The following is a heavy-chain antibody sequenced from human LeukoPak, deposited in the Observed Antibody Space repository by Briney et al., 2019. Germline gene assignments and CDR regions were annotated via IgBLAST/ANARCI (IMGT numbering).Heavy chain of an antibody. Sequence: GGSLRLSCAASGFTFNNYAMSWVRQAPGKGREWVSGINAGGGHAYYADSVKGRFTISRDNSMNILYLQMNSLRVEDTAVYFCAKDDSRTLDHFDYWGQGILVTVSS. CDR2: INAGGGHA. D-gene: IGHD3-22*01. J-gene: IGHJ4*02. CDR1: GFTFNNYA. CDR3: AKDDSRTLDHFDY. V-gene: IGHV3-23*01.